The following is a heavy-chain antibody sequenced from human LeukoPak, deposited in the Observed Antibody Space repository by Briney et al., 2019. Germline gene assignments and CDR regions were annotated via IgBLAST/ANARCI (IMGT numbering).Heavy chain of an antibody. Sequence: PGGSLRLSCAASGFTFSSYGMHWVRQAPGKGLEWVAFIRYDGSNKYYADSVKGRFTISRDNSKNTLYLQMNSLRAEDTAVYYCAKDERALAGNRYYFDYWGQGTLVTVSS. CDR1: GFTFSSYG. CDR2: IRYDGSNK. D-gene: IGHD6-19*01. J-gene: IGHJ4*02. CDR3: AKDERALAGNRYYFDY. V-gene: IGHV3-30*02.